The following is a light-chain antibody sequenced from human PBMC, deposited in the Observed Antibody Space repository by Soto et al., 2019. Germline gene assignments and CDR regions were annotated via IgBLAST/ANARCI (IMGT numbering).Light chain of an antibody. J-gene: IGKJ5*01. CDR3: QQYGYSPIT. V-gene: IGKV3-20*01. CDR2: AAS. Sequence: EIVLTQSPATLSSFPGDRVTLSCRASQYINTRLAWYQHRPGQAPRLLIYAASSRATGSPDRFSGGGSGTDFTLTISRLEPEDFAVYYCQQYGYSPITFGQGTRLEI. CDR1: QYINTR.